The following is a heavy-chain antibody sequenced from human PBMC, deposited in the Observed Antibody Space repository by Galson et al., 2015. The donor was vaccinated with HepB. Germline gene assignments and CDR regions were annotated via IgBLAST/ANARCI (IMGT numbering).Heavy chain of an antibody. CDR2: IYFTENI. V-gene: IGHV4-39*01. CDR3: ARHVGESGSYGMDV. J-gene: IGHJ6*02. CDR1: GDSVGGTSSH. D-gene: IGHD2-15*01. Sequence: LSLTCAVSGDSVGGTSSHWGWIRQSPGKGLEWIGSIYFTENIYYNPSLKSRVTISIDTSKNQFSLMLTSVTAADTAVYYCARHVGESGSYGMDVWGQGTTVSVSS.